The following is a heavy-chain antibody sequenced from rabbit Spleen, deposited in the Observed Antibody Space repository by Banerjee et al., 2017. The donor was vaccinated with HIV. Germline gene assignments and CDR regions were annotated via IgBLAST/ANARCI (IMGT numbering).Heavy chain of an antibody. Sequence: QSLEESGGGLVKPGGTLTLTCRASGFSLFTYWMCWVRQAPGKGLDLIGCIYAGDGSTDYANWVNGRFTISKTSSTTATLQMTSLTAADTATYFCARASNSDGRVYARGFGLWGPGTLVTVS. V-gene: IGHV1S40*01. CDR1: GFSLFTYW. CDR3: ARASNSDGRVYARGFGL. CDR2: IYAGDGST. J-gene: IGHJ4*01. D-gene: IGHD6-1*01.